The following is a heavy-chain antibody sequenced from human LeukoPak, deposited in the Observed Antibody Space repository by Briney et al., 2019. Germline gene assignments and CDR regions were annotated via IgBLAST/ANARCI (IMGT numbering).Heavy chain of an antibody. CDR1: RGPITSGAYY. D-gene: IGHD6-19*01. CDR2: IYTSGST. J-gene: IGHJ4*02. V-gene: IGHV4-61*02. Sequence: TLSLTCTVSRGPITSGAYYWSWIRQPAGKGLEWIGRIYTSGSTNYNPSLKSRVTISVDTSKNQFSLKLSSVTAADTAVYYCARDGGSGWYLLDYWGQGTLVTVSS. CDR3: ARDGGSGWYLLDY.